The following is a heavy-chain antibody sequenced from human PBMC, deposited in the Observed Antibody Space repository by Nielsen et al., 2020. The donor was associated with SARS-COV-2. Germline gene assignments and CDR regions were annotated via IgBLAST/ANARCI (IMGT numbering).Heavy chain of an antibody. CDR1: GFTFSSYG. J-gene: IGHJ4*02. D-gene: IGHD3-22*01. CDR2: IWYDGSNK. Sequence: GESLKISCAASGFTFSSYGMHWVRQAPGKGLEWVAVIWYDGSNKYYADSVKGRFTISRDNSKNTLYLQMNSLRVEDTAVYFCARVGGDSYESSGYCDFWGQGTLVSVSS. V-gene: IGHV3-33*01. CDR3: ARVGGDSYESSGYCDF.